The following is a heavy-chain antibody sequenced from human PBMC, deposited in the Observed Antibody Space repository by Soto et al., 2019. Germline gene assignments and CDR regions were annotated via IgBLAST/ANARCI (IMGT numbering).Heavy chain of an antibody. CDR3: ARGTYNWNDVTWFDP. V-gene: IGHV4-31*02. CDR2: IYYTGTT. D-gene: IGHD1-1*01. J-gene: IGHJ5*02. Sequence: PSDTLSLTWTVSVDSISSSGYYWSWIRQHPGKGLEWIGYIYYTGTTYYNPSLRSRVTISVDSSKTQFSLKLSSVTAADTAMYYCARGTYNWNDVTWFDPRGQGTLVT. CDR1: VDSISSSGYY.